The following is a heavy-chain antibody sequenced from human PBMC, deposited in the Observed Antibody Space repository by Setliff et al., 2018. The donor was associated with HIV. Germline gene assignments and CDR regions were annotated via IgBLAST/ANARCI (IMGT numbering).Heavy chain of an antibody. J-gene: IGHJ3*02. CDR2: IRSQDYGGST. D-gene: IGHD5-18*01. CDR1: GFTFSTYG. Sequence: PGGSLRLSCAASGFTFSTYGMHWVRQAPGKGLEWVGFIRSQDYGGSTEYAASVKDRFTVSRDDSKSIAYLQINSLKTEDTAVYYCTRDKGYAFDIWGQGTMVTVSS. CDR3: TRDKGYAFDI. V-gene: IGHV3-49*04.